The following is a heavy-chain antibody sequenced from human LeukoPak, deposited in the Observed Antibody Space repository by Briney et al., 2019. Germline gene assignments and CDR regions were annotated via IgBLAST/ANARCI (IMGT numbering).Heavy chain of an antibody. CDR3: AREEQWLVRAGAFDI. J-gene: IGHJ3*02. V-gene: IGHV4-4*02. CDR2: MHHDGSA. D-gene: IGHD6-19*01. Sequence: SETLSLTCAVSGGSITTRNFWSWVRQPPGKGLEWIAEMHHDGSANYNPSLKSRVSMSVDKSKNHFSLRLTSVTAADTAVYYCAREEQWLVRAGAFDIWGQGTMVTVSS. CDR1: GGSITTRNF.